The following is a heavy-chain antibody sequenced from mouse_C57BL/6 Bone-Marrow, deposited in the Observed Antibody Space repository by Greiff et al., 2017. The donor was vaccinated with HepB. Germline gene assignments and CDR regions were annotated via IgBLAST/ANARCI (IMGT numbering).Heavy chain of an antibody. CDR2: IRSKSNNYAT. CDR3: VRHMGGYYFDY. J-gene: IGHJ2*01. CDR1: GFSFNTYA. V-gene: IGHV10-1*01. Sequence: EVKVVESGGGLVQPKGSLKLSCAASGFSFNTYAMNWVRQAPGKGLEWVARIRSKSNNYATYYADSVKDRFTISRDDSESMLYLQMNNLKTEDTAMYYCVRHMGGYYFDYWGQGTTLTVSS. D-gene: IGHD1-1*02.